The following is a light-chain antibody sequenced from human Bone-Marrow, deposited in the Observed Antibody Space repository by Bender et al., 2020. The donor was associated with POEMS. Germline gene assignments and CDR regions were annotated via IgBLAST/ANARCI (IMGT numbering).Light chain of an antibody. V-gene: IGLV2-23*01. Sequence: QSALTQPASVSGSPGRSITISCTGTNSDVGSYNFVSWFQHRPGRAPKLIIYDAAKRPSGVSDRFSGSKSGNTASLTISGLQAEDEADYHCCSYAGGSTYVFGTGTTVTVL. CDR1: NSDVGSYNF. CDR2: DAA. CDR3: CSYAGGSTYV. J-gene: IGLJ1*01.